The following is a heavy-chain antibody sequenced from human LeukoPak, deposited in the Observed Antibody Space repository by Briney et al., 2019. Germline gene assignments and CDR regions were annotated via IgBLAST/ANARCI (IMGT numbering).Heavy chain of an antibody. CDR3: ARALFAARSPDYYYYMDV. V-gene: IGHV1-46*01. J-gene: IGHJ6*03. D-gene: IGHD6-6*01. CDR2: INPSGGST. CDR1: GYTFTSYY. Sequence: ASVKVSCKASGYTFTSYYMHWVRQAPGQGLEWMGIINPSGGSTSYAQKFQGRVTMTTDTSTSTAYMELRSLRSDDTAVYYCARALFAARSPDYYYYMDVWGKGTTVTVSS.